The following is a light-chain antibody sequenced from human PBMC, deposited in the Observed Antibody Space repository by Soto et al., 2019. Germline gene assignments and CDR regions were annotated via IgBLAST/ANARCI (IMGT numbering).Light chain of an antibody. V-gene: IGLV4-60*03. CDR3: ETWDSNTRV. CDR2: LEGSGSY. Sequence: QLVLTQSSSASASLGSSVKLTCTLSSGHSSNIIAWHQQQPGKAPRYLMKLEGSGSYNKGSGVPDRFSGSSSGADRYLTISNLQSEDEADYYCETWDSNTRVFGGGTKLTVL. CDR1: SGHSSNI. J-gene: IGLJ3*02.